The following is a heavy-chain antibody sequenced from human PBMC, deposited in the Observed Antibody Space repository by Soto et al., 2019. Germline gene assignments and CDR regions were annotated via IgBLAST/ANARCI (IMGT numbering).Heavy chain of an antibody. J-gene: IGHJ5*02. V-gene: IGHV1-69*01. Sequence: GQGLEWMGGIIPIFGTANYAQKFQGRVTITADESTSTAYMELSSLRSEDTAVYYCARDRGPSSGYYPYWFDPWGQGTLVTVSS. CDR3: ARDRGPSSGYYPYWFDP. CDR2: IIPIFGTA. D-gene: IGHD3-22*01.